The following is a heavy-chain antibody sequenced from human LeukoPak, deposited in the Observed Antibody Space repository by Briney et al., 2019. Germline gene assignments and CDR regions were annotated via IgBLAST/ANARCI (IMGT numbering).Heavy chain of an antibody. Sequence: SETLSLTCAGGSFSSYYWSWIRQPPGKGLEWIGYIYYSGSTNYNPSLKSRVTISVDTSKNQFSLKLSSVTAADTAVYYCAREDGYNDYWGQGTLVTVSS. CDR2: IYYSGST. CDR1: GSFSSYY. V-gene: IGHV4-59*13. D-gene: IGHD5-24*01. J-gene: IGHJ4*02. CDR3: AREDGYNDY.